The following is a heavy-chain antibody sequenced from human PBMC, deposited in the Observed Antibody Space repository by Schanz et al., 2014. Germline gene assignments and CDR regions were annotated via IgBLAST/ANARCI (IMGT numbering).Heavy chain of an antibody. Sequence: QVQLVESGGGLVKPGGSLRLSCAASGFTFSDYYMTWMRQAPGKGLEWISYISNSGTYTKYADSVKGRFTISRDNAKNSLYLQMNSLRAEDTAVYYCARLSVAGRPHVNYWYFDLWGRGTLVTVSS. D-gene: IGHD6-19*01. J-gene: IGHJ2*01. V-gene: IGHV3-11*05. CDR2: ISNSGTYT. CDR3: ARLSVAGRPHVNYWYFDL. CDR1: GFTFSDYY.